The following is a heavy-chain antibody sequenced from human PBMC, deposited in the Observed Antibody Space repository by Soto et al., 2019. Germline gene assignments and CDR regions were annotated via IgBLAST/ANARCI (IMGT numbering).Heavy chain of an antibody. CDR1: RFTFSSYA. Sequence: QVQLVESGGGVVQPGRSLRLSCAAYRFTFSSYAIQWVRQAPGKGLEWVAVISYDGSNKYYADSVKGRFTISRDNSKNTLYLQMNSLRAEDTAVFYCARDMYYYDSSGRAAFDIWGQGTMVTVSS. CDR3: ARDMYYYDSSGRAAFDI. D-gene: IGHD3-22*01. J-gene: IGHJ3*02. V-gene: IGHV3-30-3*01. CDR2: ISYDGSNK.